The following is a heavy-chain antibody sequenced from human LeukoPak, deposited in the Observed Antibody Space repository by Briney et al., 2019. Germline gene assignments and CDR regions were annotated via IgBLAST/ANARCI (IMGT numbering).Heavy chain of an antibody. D-gene: IGHD3-10*01. J-gene: IGHJ4*02. Sequence: PSETLSLTCTVSGGSISSYYWSWIRQPPAKGLGWIGYIYYSGSTYYNPSLKSRVTISVDTSKNQFSLKLSSVTAADTAVYYCARDGGGFGELADWGQGTLVTVSS. V-gene: IGHV4-30-4*08. CDR3: ARDGGGFGELAD. CDR2: IYYSGST. CDR1: GGSISSYY.